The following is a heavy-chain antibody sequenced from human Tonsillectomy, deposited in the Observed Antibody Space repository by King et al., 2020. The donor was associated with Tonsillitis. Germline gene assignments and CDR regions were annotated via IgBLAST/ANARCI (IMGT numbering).Heavy chain of an antibody. CDR1: GFTFSTYG. Sequence: VQLVESGGGVVQPGGSLRLSCEASGFTFSTYGIHWVRQAPGKGLEWVTFIRYDGSDKYYADSVKGRFTISKDNFTNTVYLQMNSLRVEDTAVYYCGKARLVEMATSIDFWGQGTLVTVSS. V-gene: IGHV3-30*02. CDR3: GKARLVEMATSIDF. D-gene: IGHD5-24*01. J-gene: IGHJ4*02. CDR2: IRYDGSDK.